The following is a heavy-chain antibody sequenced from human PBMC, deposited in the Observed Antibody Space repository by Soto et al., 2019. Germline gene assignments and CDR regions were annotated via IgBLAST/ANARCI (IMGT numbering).Heavy chain of an antibody. J-gene: IGHJ4*02. V-gene: IGHV3-49*03. CDR1: GFTFGDYA. CDR3: ARLSSSWTYFDY. CDR2: IRSKAYGGTT. D-gene: IGHD6-13*01. Sequence: GGSLRLSCTASGFTFGDYAMSWFRQAPGKGLEWVGFIRSKAYGGTTEYAASVKGRFTISRDDSKSIAYLQMNSLKTEDTAVYYCARLSSSWTYFDYWGQGTLVTVSS.